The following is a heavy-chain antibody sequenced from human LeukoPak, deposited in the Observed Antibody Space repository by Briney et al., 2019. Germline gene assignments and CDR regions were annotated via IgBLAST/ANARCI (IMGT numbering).Heavy chain of an antibody. D-gene: IGHD1-26*01. CDR3: AKEGKKVGSTYDFDS. V-gene: IGHV3-23*01. CDR2: VSGRGDNT. Sequence: PGGSLRLSCAASGFTFDDYGMSWVRQAPGKGLEWVSGVSGRGDNTYYADSVKGRFTISRDNSKNTLHLQMNSLRAEDTAVYYCAKEGKKVGSTYDFDSWGQGTLVTVSS. CDR1: GFTFDDYG. J-gene: IGHJ4*02.